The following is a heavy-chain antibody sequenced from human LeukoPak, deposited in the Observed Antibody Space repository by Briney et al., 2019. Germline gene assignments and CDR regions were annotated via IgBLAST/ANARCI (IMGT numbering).Heavy chain of an antibody. Sequence: GGSLRLSCAASGFTFDDYAMHWVRQAPGKGLEWVSGISWNSGSIGYADSVKGRFTISRDNAKNSLYLQMNSLRGEDTAVYYCARDSTYYYDSGSSGPHYFDNWGQGTLVTVSS. V-gene: IGHV3-9*01. D-gene: IGHD3-10*01. CDR1: GFTFDDYA. J-gene: IGHJ4*02. CDR3: ARDSTYYYDSGSSGPHYFDN. CDR2: ISWNSGSI.